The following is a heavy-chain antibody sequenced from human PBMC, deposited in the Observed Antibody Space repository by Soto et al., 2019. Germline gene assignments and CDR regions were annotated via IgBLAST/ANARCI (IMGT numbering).Heavy chain of an antibody. CDR3: ARLSYDSSGYYLAMGAFDI. Sequence: GESLKISCKGSGYSFTSYWIGWVRQMPGKGLEWMGIIYPGDSDTRYSPSFQGQVTISADKSISTAYLQWGSLKASDTAMYYCARLSYDSSGYYLAMGAFDIWGQGTMVTVSS. D-gene: IGHD3-22*01. CDR1: GYSFTSYW. CDR2: IYPGDSDT. J-gene: IGHJ3*02. V-gene: IGHV5-51*01.